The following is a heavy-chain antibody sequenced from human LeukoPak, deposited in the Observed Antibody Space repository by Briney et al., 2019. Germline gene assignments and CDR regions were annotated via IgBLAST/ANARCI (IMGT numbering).Heavy chain of an antibody. CDR2: IDPSDSYT. V-gene: IGHV5-10-1*01. CDR3: ARVAVGSFFDY. Sequence: GESLSTSCKGSGYSFTSYWISWVRQLPGKGLEWMGRIDPSDSYTNYSPSFQGHVTISADKSISTAYLQWSSLKASDTAMYYCARVAVGSFFDYWGQGTLVTVSS. J-gene: IGHJ4*02. D-gene: IGHD6-13*01. CDR1: GYSFTSYW.